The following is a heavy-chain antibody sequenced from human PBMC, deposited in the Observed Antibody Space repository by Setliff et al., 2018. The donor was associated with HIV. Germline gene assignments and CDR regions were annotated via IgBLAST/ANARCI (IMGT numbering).Heavy chain of an antibody. CDR3: ARDSTMIREGTDP. D-gene: IGHD5-18*01. CDR1: GGSIIMNNYY. CDR2: ISYSGAT. V-gene: IGHV4-39*01. J-gene: IGHJ5*02. Sequence: KPSETLSLTCIVSGGSIIMNNYYWDWIRQVPERGLEWVGSISYSGATYYNPSLRGRVSISVDTSRNQFSLRLTSVTAADTSVYYCARDSTMIREGTDPWGQGTLVTVSS.